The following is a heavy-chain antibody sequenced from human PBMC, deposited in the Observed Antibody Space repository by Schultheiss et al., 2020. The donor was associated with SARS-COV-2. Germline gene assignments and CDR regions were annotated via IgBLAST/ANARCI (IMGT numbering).Heavy chain of an antibody. CDR1: GGSISSYY. CDR3: ARGYGSGSYGIDP. D-gene: IGHD3-10*01. J-gene: IGHJ5*02. CDR2: IYYSGST. Sequence: SETLSLTCTVSGGSISSYYWGWIRQPPGKGLEWIGSIYYSGSTNYNPSLKSRVTISVDTSKNQFSLKLSSVTAADTAVYYCARGYGSGSYGIDPWGQGTLVTVSS. V-gene: IGHV4-59*01.